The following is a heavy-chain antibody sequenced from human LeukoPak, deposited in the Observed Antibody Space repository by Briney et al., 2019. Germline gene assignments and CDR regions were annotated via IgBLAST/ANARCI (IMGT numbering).Heavy chain of an antibody. CDR2: ISGNGGST. J-gene: IGHJ4*02. CDR1: GLIFSSYD. Sequence: GGSLRLSCAASGLIFSSYDMSWVRQAPGKGLEWVSGISGNGGSTYYADSVEGRFTISRDNSKNTLYLQMNSLRAEDTAVYYCATGSYYKRDDYFDYWGQGTLVTVSS. V-gene: IGHV3-23*01. CDR3: ATGSYYKRDDYFDY. D-gene: IGHD3-10*01.